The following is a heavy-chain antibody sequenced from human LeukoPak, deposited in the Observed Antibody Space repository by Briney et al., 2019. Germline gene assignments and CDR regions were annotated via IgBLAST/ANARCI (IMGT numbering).Heavy chain of an antibody. J-gene: IGHJ4*02. D-gene: IGHD2-2*01. CDR1: GFTFSSYS. Sequence: PGGSLRLSCAASGFTFSSYSMNWVRQAPGKGLEWVSYISSSSGTIYYADSLKGRFTISRDNAKNSLYLQMNSLRAEDTAVYYCAREARYCSSSSCDYFDYWGQGTLVTVSS. V-gene: IGHV3-48*04. CDR3: AREARYCSSSSCDYFDY. CDR2: ISSSSGTI.